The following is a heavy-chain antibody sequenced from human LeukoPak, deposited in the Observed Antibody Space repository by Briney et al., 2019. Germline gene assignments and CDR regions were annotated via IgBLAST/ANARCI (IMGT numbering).Heavy chain of an antibody. CDR1: GYTFTSYG. CDR3: ARDRSGSSWYIRRMYNWFDP. CDR2: ISAYNGNT. J-gene: IGHJ5*02. Sequence: GASVKVSCKASGYTFTSYGISWVRQAPGQGLEWMGWISAYNGNTNYAQKLQGRVTMTTDTSTSTAYMELRSLRSDDTAVYYRARDRSGSSWYIRRMYNWFDPWGQGTLVTVSS. D-gene: IGHD6-13*01. V-gene: IGHV1-18*01.